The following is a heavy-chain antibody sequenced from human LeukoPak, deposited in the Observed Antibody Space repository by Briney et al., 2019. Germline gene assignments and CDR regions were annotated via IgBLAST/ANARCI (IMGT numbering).Heavy chain of an antibody. Sequence: ASVKVSCKASVYTFTSYDINWVRQATGQGLGWRGWMNPNSGNTGYAQKFQGRVTITRNTSISTASMEPSGLRSEDTAAYYCARQLDPWGQGTLVTVSS. CDR1: VYTFTSYD. J-gene: IGHJ5*02. CDR2: MNPNSGNT. CDR3: ARQLDP. V-gene: IGHV1-8*01.